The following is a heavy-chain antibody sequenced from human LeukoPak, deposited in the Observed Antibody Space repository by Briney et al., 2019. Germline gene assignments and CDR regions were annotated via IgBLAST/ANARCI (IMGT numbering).Heavy chain of an antibody. CDR1: GFTFSSYG. CDR2: IWYDGSNK. CDR3: TRYSGSYSTDCYFDY. D-gene: IGHD1-26*01. J-gene: IGHJ4*02. Sequence: GGSLRLSCAASGFTFSSYGMHWVRQAPGKGLEWVAVIWYDGSNKYYADSVKGRFTISRDNSKNTLYLQMNSLRAEDTAVYYCTRYSGSYSTDCYFDYWGQGTLVTVSS. V-gene: IGHV3-33*01.